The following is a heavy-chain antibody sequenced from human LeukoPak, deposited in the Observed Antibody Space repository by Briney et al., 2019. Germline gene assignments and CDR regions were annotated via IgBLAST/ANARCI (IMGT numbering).Heavy chain of an antibody. CDR1: GGSISSGGYY. CDR3: AREALYSGYGYNWFDP. CDR2: IYHSGST. J-gene: IGHJ5*02. V-gene: IGHV4-31*03. D-gene: IGHD5-12*01. Sequence: SETLSLTCTVSGGSISSGGYYWSWIRQHPGKGLEWIGYIYHSGSTYYNPSLKSRVTISVDRSKNQFSLKLSSVTAADTAVYYCAREALYSGYGYNWFDPWGQGTLVTVSS.